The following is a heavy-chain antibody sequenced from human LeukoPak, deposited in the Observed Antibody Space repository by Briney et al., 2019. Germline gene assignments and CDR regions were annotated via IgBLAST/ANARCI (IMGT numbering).Heavy chain of an antibody. CDR2: IYYSGST. V-gene: IGHV4-59*01. CDR3: ARGPKVRGVITGGHRGPYYYYGMDV. CDR1: VGSISSYY. J-gene: IGHJ6*02. D-gene: IGHD3-10*01. Sequence: SETLSLTCTVSVGSISSYYWSWIRQPPGKGLEWIGYIYYSGSTNYNPSLKSRVTISVDTSNNQFSLMLSSVTAADTAVYYCARGPKVRGVITGGHRGPYYYYGMDVWGQGTTVTVSS.